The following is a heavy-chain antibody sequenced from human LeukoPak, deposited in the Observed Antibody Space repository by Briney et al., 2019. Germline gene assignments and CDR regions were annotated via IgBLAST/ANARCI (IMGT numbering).Heavy chain of an antibody. J-gene: IGHJ4*02. CDR3: ARDYRVGATLSGLDY. CDR2: ISYDGSNK. Sequence: GESLRLSCAASGFTFSSYAMHWVRQAPGKGLEWVAVISYDGSNKYYADSVKGRFTISRDNSKNTLYLQMNSLRAEDTAVYYCARDYRVGATLSGLDYWGQGTLVTVSS. D-gene: IGHD1-26*01. V-gene: IGHV3-30*04. CDR1: GFTFSSYA.